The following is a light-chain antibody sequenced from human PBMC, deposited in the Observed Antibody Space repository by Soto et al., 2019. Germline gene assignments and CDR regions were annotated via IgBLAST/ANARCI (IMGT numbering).Light chain of an antibody. V-gene: IGKV1-5*01. J-gene: IGKJ1*01. CDR3: QQYYNYST. CDR2: DAS. Sequence: DIQMTQSPSSLSASVGDRVTFTCRASQTISSWLAWYQQKPGKAPDLLIYDASRLAGWVPSRFSGSESGTEYTLTIGSLQPDDFATYFCQQYYNYSTFGQGTKVEIK. CDR1: QTISSW.